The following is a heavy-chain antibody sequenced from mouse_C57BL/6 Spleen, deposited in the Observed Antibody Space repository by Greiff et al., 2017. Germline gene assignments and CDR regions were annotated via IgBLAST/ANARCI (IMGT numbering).Heavy chain of an antibody. D-gene: IGHD6-2*01. J-gene: IGHJ4*01. Sequence: QVQLQQPGAELVKPGASVKLSCKASGYTFTSYWMQWVKQRPGQGLEWIGEIDPSDSYTNYNQKFKGKATLTVDTSSSAAYMQLSSLTSEDSAVYYCARRGLIYYYAMDYWGQGTSVTVSS. V-gene: IGHV1-50*01. CDR1: GYTFTSYW. CDR3: ARRGLIYYYAMDY. CDR2: IDPSDSYT.